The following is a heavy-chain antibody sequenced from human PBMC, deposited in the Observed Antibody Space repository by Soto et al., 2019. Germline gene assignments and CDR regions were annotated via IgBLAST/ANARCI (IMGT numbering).Heavy chain of an antibody. D-gene: IGHD3-22*01. CDR3: ARGDYYDTSGPFSDAFDI. Sequence: GSLRLSCAASGFTISDYYMSWIRQAPGKGLEWVANIKPDGSEKWYVDSVKGRFTISRDNAKNSLYLQMNSLRAEDTAVYFCARGDYYDTSGPFSDAFDIWGQGTMVTVSS. V-gene: IGHV3-7*04. J-gene: IGHJ3*02. CDR1: GFTISDYY. CDR2: IKPDGSEK.